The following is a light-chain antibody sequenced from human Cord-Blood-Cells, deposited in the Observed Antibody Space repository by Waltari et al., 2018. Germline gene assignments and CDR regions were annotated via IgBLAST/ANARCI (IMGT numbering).Light chain of an antibody. CDR1: KLGDKY. V-gene: IGLV3-1*01. Sequence: SYELTQPPSVSVSPGQTASITCSGDKLGDKYACWYQQKPGQSPVLFLYQDSKRPSGIPERFSGSNSGNTATLTISGTQAMDEADYYCQAWDSSTNWVFGGGTKLTVL. CDR2: QDS. J-gene: IGLJ3*02. CDR3: QAWDSSTNWV.